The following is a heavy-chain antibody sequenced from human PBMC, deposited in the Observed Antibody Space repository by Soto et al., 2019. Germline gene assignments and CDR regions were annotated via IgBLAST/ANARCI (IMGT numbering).Heavy chain of an antibody. J-gene: IGHJ3*01. D-gene: IGHD3-10*01. CDR3: ARVWGGAFGF. CDR2: IYYSGST. Sequence: SETLSLTCTVSGGSISSYYWSWIRQPPGKGLEWIGYIYYSGSTNYNPSLKSRVTISVDTSKNQFSLKLSSVTAADTAVYYCARVWGGAFGFWGQGTMVT. CDR1: GGSISSYY. V-gene: IGHV4-59*01.